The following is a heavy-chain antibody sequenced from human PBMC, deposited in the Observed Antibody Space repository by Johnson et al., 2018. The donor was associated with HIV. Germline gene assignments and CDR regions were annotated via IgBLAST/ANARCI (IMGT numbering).Heavy chain of an antibody. J-gene: IGHJ3*02. CDR3: ARESRAGLELRGNAFDI. D-gene: IGHD1-7*01. CDR1: GFTFSSYP. V-gene: IGHV3-30-3*01. Sequence: QEQLVESGGGAVQPGRSLRLSCAASGFTFSSYPMHWVRQAPGKGLEWVAVISYGGSTGYADSVKGRCTISRDNGKNSLYMQMNSLRAEDTAVYYCARESRAGLELRGNAFDIWGQGTMVTVSS. CDR2: ISYGGST.